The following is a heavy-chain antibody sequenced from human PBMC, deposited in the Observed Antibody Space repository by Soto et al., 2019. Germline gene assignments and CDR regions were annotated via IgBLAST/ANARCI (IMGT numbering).Heavy chain of an antibody. CDR1: GYTFSSYG. D-gene: IGHD3-10*01. CDR3: AREGYYSGSGTYSPPRYYGMDV. Sequence: QVQLVQSGAEVKRAGASVKVSCKASGYTFSSYGLSWVRQAPGQGLEWMGWISDYNGNTHYAQKFQGRVIMTTDTAKXTXXXEXXSLGSDDTAVYFCAREGYYSGSGTYSPPRYYGMDVWGQGTTVTVSS. V-gene: IGHV1-18*01. CDR2: ISDYNGNT. J-gene: IGHJ6*02.